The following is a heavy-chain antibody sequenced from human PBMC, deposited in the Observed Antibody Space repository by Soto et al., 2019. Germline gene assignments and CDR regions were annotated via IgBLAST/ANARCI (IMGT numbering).Heavy chain of an antibody. CDR1: GFTFSSYG. V-gene: IGHV3-33*01. D-gene: IGHD3-22*01. CDR3: ARGYYYDSSGLPGY. J-gene: IGHJ4*02. Sequence: QVQLVESGGGVVQPGRSLRLSCAASGFTFSSYGMHWVRQAPGKGLEWVAVIWYDGSNKYYADSVKGRFTISRDNSKNTLYLQMNSLRAKDTAVYYCARGYYYDSSGLPGYWGQGTLVTVSS. CDR2: IWYDGSNK.